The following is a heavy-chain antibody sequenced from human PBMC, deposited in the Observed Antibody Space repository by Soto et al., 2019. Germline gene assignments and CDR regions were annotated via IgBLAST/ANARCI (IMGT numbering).Heavy chain of an antibody. CDR1: GYTFTGYY. V-gene: IGHV1-2*04. CDR2: INPNSGGT. CDR3: ARDSIVPSKGELFY. J-gene: IGHJ4*02. D-gene: IGHD3-10*01. Sequence: ASVKVSCKASGYTFTGYYMHWVRQAPGQGLEWMGWINPNSGGTNYAQKFQGWVTMTRDTSTNTAYMELRRLRSDDTAMYYCARDSIVPSKGELFYWGQGTLVTV.